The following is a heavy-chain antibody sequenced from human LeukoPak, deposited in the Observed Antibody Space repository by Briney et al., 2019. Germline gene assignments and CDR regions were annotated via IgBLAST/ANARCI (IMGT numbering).Heavy chain of an antibody. Sequence: SETLSLTCTVSGGSISSYYWSWIRQPPGKGLEYIGYIHYSGSTNYNPSLKSRVTMSVDRSENQFSLKLSSVTAADTAVYYCARGLIVPSTIFDYWGQGALVTVSS. J-gene: IGHJ4*02. CDR1: GGSISSYY. CDR3: ARGLIVPSTIFDY. CDR2: IHYSGST. D-gene: IGHD2-2*02. V-gene: IGHV4-59*12.